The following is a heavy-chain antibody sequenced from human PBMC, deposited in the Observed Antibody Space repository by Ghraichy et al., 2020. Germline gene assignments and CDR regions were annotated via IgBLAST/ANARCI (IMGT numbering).Heavy chain of an antibody. Sequence: ESLNISCTFSGGSISSSLYYWGWIRQPPGKGLEWIGYIYYSGSSYYNPSLKSRVTISVDSSKNHFSLQLSSVTAADTALYYCARYVCSSTKCPSFDSWGQGTLVTVSS. J-gene: IGHJ4*02. D-gene: IGHD2-2*01. CDR1: GGSISSSLYY. CDR3: ARYVCSSTKCPSFDS. CDR2: IYYSGSS. V-gene: IGHV4-39*02.